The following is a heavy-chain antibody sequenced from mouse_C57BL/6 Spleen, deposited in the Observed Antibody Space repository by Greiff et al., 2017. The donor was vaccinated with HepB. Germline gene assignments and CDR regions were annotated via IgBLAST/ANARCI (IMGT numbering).Heavy chain of an antibody. CDR1: GYTFTSYG. CDR2: IYPRSGNT. J-gene: IGHJ1*03. D-gene: IGHD1-1*01. Sequence: VQLQQSGAELARPGASVKLSCKASGYTFTSYGISWVKQRTGQGLEWIGEIYPRSGNTYYNEKFKGKATLTADKSSSTAYMELRSLTSEDSAVYFCARGVPSITTVVPWYFDVWGTGTTVTVSS. CDR3: ARGVPSITTVVPWYFDV. V-gene: IGHV1-81*01.